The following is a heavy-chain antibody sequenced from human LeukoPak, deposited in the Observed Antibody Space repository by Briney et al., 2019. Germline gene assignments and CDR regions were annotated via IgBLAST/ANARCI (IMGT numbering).Heavy chain of an antibody. Sequence: GGSLRLSCAASGFTFSSYEMNWVRQAPGKGLEWVSYISSLGSTIYYADSVKGRFTISRDNAKNSLYLQMNSLRADDTAVYYCARVRSIXAVTAWXDPWGQGTLVTVSS. J-gene: IGHJ5*02. CDR2: ISSLGSTI. V-gene: IGHV3-48*03. D-gene: IGHD6-13*01. CDR1: GFTFSSYE. CDR3: ARVRSIXAVTAWXDP.